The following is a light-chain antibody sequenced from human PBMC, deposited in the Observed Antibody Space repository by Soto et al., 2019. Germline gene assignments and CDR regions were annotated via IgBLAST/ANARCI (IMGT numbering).Light chain of an antibody. J-gene: IGLJ1*01. CDR2: DVT. CDR3: CSYAGSYTYL. Sequence: QSALAQPRSVSGSPGQSVTISCTGTSSDVGGYKYVSWYQHHPGKAPKLMIYDVTERPSGVPDRFSGSKSGNTASLTISGLQTEDEADYYCCSYAGSYTYLFGTGTKVTVL. V-gene: IGLV2-11*01. CDR1: SSDVGGYKY.